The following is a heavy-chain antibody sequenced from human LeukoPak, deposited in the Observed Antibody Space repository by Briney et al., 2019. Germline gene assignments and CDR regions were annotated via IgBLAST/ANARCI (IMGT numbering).Heavy chain of an antibody. CDR3: ARGSPYNY. CDR2: INHSGST. CDR1: GGSFSGYY. J-gene: IGHJ4*02. D-gene: IGHD2-2*02. V-gene: IGHV4-34*01. Sequence: PSETLSLTCAVYGGSFSGYYWSWIRQPPGKGLEWIGEINHSGSTNYNPSLKSRVTISVDTSKNQFSLKLSSVTAADTAVYYCARGSPYNYWGQGTLVPVSS.